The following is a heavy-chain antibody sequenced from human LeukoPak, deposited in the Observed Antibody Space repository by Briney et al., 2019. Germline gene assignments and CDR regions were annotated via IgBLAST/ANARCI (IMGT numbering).Heavy chain of an antibody. D-gene: IGHD5-18*01. CDR1: GYTFTGYY. J-gene: IGHJ1*01. V-gene: IGHV1-2*02. Sequence: ASVKVSCKASGYTFTGYYMHWVRQAAGQGREGMGWINPNSGGTNYAQKFQGRVTMTRDTAISTAYMELSRLRSDDTAVYYCARVGHGYRFQHWGQGTLVTVSS. CDR3: ARVGHGYRFQH. CDR2: INPNSGGT.